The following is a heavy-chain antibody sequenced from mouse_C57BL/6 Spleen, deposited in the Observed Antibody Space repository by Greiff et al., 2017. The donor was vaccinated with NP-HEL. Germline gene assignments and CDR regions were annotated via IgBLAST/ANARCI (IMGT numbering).Heavy chain of an antibody. D-gene: IGHD1-1*01. V-gene: IGHV1-55*01. J-gene: IGHJ4*01. CDR2: IYPGSGST. Sequence: QVQLQQPGAELVKPGASVKMSCKASGYTFTSYWITWVKQRPGQGLEWIGDIYPGSGSTNYNEKFKSKDTLTVDTSSSTAYMQLSSLTSEDAAVYYCARYGGSPYAMDYWGQGTSVTVSS. CDR1: GYTFTSYW. CDR3: ARYGGSPYAMDY.